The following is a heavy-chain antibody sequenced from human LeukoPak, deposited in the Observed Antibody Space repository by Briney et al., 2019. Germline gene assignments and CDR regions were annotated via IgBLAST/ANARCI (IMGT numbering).Heavy chain of an antibody. V-gene: IGHV1-69*05. CDR2: IIPIFGTA. J-gene: IGHJ5*02. CDR1: GGTFSSYA. D-gene: IGHD6-19*01. Sequence: ASXXVSCKASGGTFSSYAISWVRQAPGQGLEWMGGIIPIFGTANYAQKFQGRVTITTDESTSTAYMELSSLRSEDTAVYYCARTKAVAGTVDWFDPWGQGTLVTVSS. CDR3: ARTKAVAGTVDWFDP.